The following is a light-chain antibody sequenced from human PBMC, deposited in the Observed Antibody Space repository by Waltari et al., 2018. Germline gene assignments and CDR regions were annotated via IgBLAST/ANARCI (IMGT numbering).Light chain of an antibody. J-gene: IGLJ3*02. CDR2: KTN. CDR1: SGSLSSTSY. CDR3: LLYMGSGIWV. Sequence: QTVVTQEPSLSVSPGGTVTLTCALSSGSLSSTSYPSWYQQRPGQSPPTLIYKTNIRASAVPDVFSGSILGNKAALIITGAQADDESDYYCLLYMGSGIWVFGGGTKLTVL. V-gene: IGLV8-61*01.